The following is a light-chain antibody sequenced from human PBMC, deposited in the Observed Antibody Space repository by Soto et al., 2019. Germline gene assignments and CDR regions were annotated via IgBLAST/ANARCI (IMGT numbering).Light chain of an antibody. V-gene: IGKV3-15*01. CDR2: GAS. CDR1: QSVGSS. CDR3: QQYYSWPRLT. Sequence: ETMMTQSPATLSVPPGESATLSCRASQSVGSSLAWYQQKPGQAPRLLIYGASTRATDIPTRFSGSGFGTEFTLGVSSLQSEDSAVYYCQQYYSWPRLTFGGGTKVEIK. J-gene: IGKJ4*01.